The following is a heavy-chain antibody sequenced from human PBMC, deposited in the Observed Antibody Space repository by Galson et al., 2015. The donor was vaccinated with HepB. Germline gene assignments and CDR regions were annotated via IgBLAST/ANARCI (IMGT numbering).Heavy chain of an antibody. D-gene: IGHD6-13*01. CDR2: IYWDDDK. J-gene: IGHJ4*02. V-gene: IGHV2-5*02. Sequence: PALVKPTQTLTLTCSFSGFSLTTSGAGVGWISQPPGKALEWLALIYWDDDKRYSPSLKSRLTITKDTSKNQVVLTMTNMEPVDTATYYCAHSPYSSGWSDRFDYWGQGTLVTVSS. CDR1: GFSLTTSGAG. CDR3: AHSPYSSGWSDRFDY.